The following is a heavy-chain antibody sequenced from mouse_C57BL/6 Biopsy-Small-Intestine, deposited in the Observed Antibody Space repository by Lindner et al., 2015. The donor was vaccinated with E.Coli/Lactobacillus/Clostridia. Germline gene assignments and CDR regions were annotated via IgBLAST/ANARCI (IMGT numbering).Heavy chain of an antibody. V-gene: IGHV5-6*01. CDR1: GFTFSSYG. CDR2: ISSGGSYT. D-gene: IGHD1-1*01. J-gene: IGHJ3*01. CDR3: ARRGYYYGSSYWFAY. Sequence: VQLQESGGDLVKPGGSLKLSCAASGFTFSSYGMSWVRQTPDKRLEWVATISSGGSYTYYPDSVKGRFTISRDNAKNTLYLQVSSLKSEDTAMYYCARRGYYYGSSYWFAYWGQGTLVTVSA.